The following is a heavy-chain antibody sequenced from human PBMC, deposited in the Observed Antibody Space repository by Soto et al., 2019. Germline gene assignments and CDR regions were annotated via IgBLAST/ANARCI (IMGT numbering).Heavy chain of an antibody. D-gene: IGHD2-15*01. J-gene: IGHJ4*02. CDR1: GGSISSYY. Sequence: QVQLQESGPGLVKPSETLSLTCTVSGGSISSYYWSWIRQPPGKGLEWIGYIYYSGSTNYNPSLKSRVTISVDTSKNQFSLKLSSVTAADTAVYYCARDSHRGWIDYWGQGTLVTVSS. CDR2: IYYSGST. CDR3: ARDSHRGWIDY. V-gene: IGHV4-59*01.